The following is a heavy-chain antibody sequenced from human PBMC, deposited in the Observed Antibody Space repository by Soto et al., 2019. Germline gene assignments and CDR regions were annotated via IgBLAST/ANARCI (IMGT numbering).Heavy chain of an antibody. CDR2: IWYDGSNK. D-gene: IGHD2-15*01. J-gene: IGHJ3*02. Sequence: QVQLVESGGGVVQPGRSLRLSCAASGFTFSSYGMHWVRQAPGKGLEWVAVIWYDGSNKYYADSVKGRFTISRDNSKNTLYLQKNSLRADDTAVYYCARERRVVASHDAFDIWGQGTMVTVSS. CDR3: ARERRVVASHDAFDI. CDR1: GFTFSSYG. V-gene: IGHV3-33*01.